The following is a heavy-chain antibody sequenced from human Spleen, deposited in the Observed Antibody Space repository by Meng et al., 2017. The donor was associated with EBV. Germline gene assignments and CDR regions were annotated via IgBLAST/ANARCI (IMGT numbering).Heavy chain of an antibody. CDR3: ARAVYGSGSLSAGALY. V-gene: IGHV4-30-4*01. CDR1: GDSISSGGYY. Sequence: VRLQESGPGLVKPSQTLSLTCAVSGDSISSGGYYWSWIRQPPGKGLEWIGYIYYSGSTYYNPSLKSRLSISLDTSKNQFSLKLSSVTAADTAVYYCARAVYGSGSLSAGALYWGQGTLVTASS. D-gene: IGHD3-10*01. J-gene: IGHJ4*02. CDR2: IYYSGST.